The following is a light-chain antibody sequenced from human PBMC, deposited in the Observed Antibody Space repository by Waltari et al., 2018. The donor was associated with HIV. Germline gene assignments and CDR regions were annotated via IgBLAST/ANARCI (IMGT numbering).Light chain of an antibody. Sequence: QSVLTQPPSVSGAPGQTVTISCTGSSSNIGAAYDVHWYQQVPGTAPKLLIYAKTTRPSGVPDRFSGSKSGTSASLAIAGLQTEDEADYYCQSYVSSVNVVFGGGTRVTVL. CDR1: SSNIGAAYD. CDR2: AKT. J-gene: IGLJ3*02. CDR3: QSYVSSVNVV. V-gene: IGLV1-40*01.